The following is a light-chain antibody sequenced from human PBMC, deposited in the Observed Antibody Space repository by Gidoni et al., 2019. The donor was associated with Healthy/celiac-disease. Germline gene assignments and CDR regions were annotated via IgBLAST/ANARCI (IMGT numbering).Light chain of an antibody. CDR2: EVS. Sequence: HSALTQPASVSGSPGQAITIACTGTSSDVGSYNLVSGYQQHPGKAPKLMIYEVSKRPSGVSNRFSGSKSGNTASLTISGLQAEDEADYYCCSYAGSSTLVFGGGTKLTVL. J-gene: IGLJ2*01. V-gene: IGLV2-23*02. CDR1: SSDVGSYNL. CDR3: CSYAGSSTLV.